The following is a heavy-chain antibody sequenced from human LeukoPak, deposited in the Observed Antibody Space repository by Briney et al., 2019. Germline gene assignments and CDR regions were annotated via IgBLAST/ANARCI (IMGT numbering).Heavy chain of an antibody. CDR2: IYSGGST. CDR3: ARDKAASPNNWFDP. V-gene: IGHV3-66*01. J-gene: IGHJ5*02. CDR1: GFTVSSNY. D-gene: IGHD6-25*01. Sequence: GGSLRLSCAASGFTVSSNYMSWVRQAPGKGLEWVSVIYSGGSTYYADSVKSRFTISRDNSKNTLYLQMNSLRAEDTAVYYCARDKAASPNNWFDPWGQGTLVTVSS.